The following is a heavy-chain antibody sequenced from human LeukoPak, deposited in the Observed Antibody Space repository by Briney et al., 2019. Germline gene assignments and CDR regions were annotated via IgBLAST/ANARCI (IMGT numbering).Heavy chain of an antibody. Sequence: PTGGSLKLSCAASGFTFSSYAMHWVRQAPGKGLEWVAVISYDGSNKYYADSVKGRFTISRDNSKNTLYLQMNSLRAEDTAVYYCARGYCSGGSCYSSYYYYGMDVWGQGTTVTVSS. CDR2: ISYDGSNK. D-gene: IGHD2-15*01. CDR1: GFTFSSYA. V-gene: IGHV3-30-3*01. J-gene: IGHJ6*02. CDR3: ARGYCSGGSCYSSYYYYGMDV.